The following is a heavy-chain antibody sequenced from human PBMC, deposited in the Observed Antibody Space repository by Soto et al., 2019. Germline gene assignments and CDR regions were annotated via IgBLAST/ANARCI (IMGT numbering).Heavy chain of an antibody. D-gene: IGHD1-26*01. Sequence: QVTLKESGPVLVKPTEILTLTCTVSGFSLSKARMGVSWIRQPPGKALEWLAHIFWNVERSYNTSLKSRLTISRDTSKSQVVLTMTNVDPVDTGTYFCARALREGLPIYYFDSWGQGTLVTVSS. V-gene: IGHV2-26*01. CDR1: GFSLSKARMG. CDR3: ARALREGLPIYYFDS. CDR2: IFWNVER. J-gene: IGHJ4*02.